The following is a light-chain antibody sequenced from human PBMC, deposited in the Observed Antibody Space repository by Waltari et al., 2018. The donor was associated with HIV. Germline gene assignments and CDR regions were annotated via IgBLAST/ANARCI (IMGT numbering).Light chain of an antibody. CDR2: DAS. J-gene: IGKJ4*01. CDR1: ESVSSD. Sequence: EVVLIQAPATLSLSPGERATLSCRAIESVSSDLAWIQQRPGQAPRLLIYDASNRATGVPARFTGSGSGTDFTLTISSLQPEDFAFYFCQQRSNWPPLTFGGGTK. V-gene: IGKV3-11*01. CDR3: QQRSNWPPLT.